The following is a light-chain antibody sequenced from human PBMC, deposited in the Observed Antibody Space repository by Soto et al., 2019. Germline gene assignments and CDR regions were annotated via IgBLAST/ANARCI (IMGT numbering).Light chain of an antibody. CDR1: QTVTSEY. CDR3: QQYGNSPPT. Sequence: EIVLTQSPGTLSLSPGERATLSCRASQTVTSEYLAWYQQKPGQAPRLLIYGASSSATVIPDRFSGSGSGKDFTLTISKLEPEDCAVYSCQQYGNSPPTFGQGTKLEIK. J-gene: IGKJ2*01. V-gene: IGKV3-20*01. CDR2: GAS.